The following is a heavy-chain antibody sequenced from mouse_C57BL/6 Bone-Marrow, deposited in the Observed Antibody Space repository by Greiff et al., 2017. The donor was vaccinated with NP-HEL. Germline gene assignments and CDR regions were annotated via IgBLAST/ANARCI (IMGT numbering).Heavy chain of an antibody. CDR1: GYTFTSYG. J-gene: IGHJ3*01. Sequence: VKLMESGAELARPGASVKLSCKASGYTFTSYGISWVKQRTGQGLEWIGEIYPRSGNTYYNEKFKGKATLTADKSSSTAYMELRSLTSEDSAVYFCARGDYPWFAYWGQGTLVTVSA. D-gene: IGHD2-4*01. CDR3: ARGDYPWFAY. CDR2: IYPRSGNT. V-gene: IGHV1-81*01.